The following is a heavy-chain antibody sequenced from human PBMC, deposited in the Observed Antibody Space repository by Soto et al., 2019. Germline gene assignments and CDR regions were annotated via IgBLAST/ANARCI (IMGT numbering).Heavy chain of an antibody. CDR1: GFTFDDYT. D-gene: IGHD3-22*01. V-gene: IGHV3-43*01. J-gene: IGHJ4*02. Sequence: GGSLRLSCAASGFTFDDYTMHWVRQAPGKGLEWVSLISWDGGSTYYADSVKGRFTISRDTSKNSLYLQMNSLRTEDTALYYCAKDHDSSRYSETPGPLDYWGQGTLVTVSS. CDR3: AKDHDSSRYSETPGPLDY. CDR2: ISWDGGST.